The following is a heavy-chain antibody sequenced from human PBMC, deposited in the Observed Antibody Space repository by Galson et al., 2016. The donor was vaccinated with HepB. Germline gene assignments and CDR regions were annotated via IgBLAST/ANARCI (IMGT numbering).Heavy chain of an antibody. CDR3: ARGRWTSTYAGYWFDF. Sequence: SVKVSCKASGDSFIGYAMNWVRQAPGQRLEWMGWIDTGNGRTKYSQKIQGRVTITRDTSASTGYMEMRSLRSEDTALYYCARGRWTSTYAGYWFDFWGQGTLVTVSS. D-gene: IGHD2-2*01. CDR1: GDSFIGYA. J-gene: IGHJ4*02. V-gene: IGHV1-3*04. CDR2: IDTGNGRT.